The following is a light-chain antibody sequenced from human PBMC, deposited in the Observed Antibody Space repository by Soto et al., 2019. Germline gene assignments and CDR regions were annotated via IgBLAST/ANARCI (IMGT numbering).Light chain of an antibody. CDR2: DAS. CDR3: QQRSNWIFT. CDR1: QSVSSY. Sequence: EIVLTQSPATLSLSPGERATLSCRASQSVSSYLAWYQQKPGQAPRVLIYDASNRATGIPARFSGSGSGTDFTLTISSLEPEDFAVYYCQQRSNWIFTLGPGTKVDIK. J-gene: IGKJ3*01. V-gene: IGKV3-11*01.